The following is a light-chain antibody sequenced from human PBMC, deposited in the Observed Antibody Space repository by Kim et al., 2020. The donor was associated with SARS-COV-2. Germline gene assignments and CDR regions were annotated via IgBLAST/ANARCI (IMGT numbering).Light chain of an antibody. Sequence: QSVLTQPPSVSGAPGQRVTISCTGNSSNIGAAFDVHWYQQLPGAAPKLLIYGNTNRPSGVPDRFTASKSGASASLAISGLQSEDEADYYCQSYDSSRGGVFGGGTQLTVL. CDR2: GNT. J-gene: IGLJ3*02. V-gene: IGLV1-40*01. CDR3: QSYDSSRGGV. CDR1: SSNIGAAFD.